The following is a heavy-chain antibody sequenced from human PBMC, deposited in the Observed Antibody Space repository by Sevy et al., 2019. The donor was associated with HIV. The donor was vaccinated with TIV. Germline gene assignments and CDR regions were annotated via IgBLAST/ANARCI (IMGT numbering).Heavy chain of an antibody. V-gene: IGHV3-23*01. Sequence: GGSLRLSCAASGFTFSNYAMSWVRQAPGKGLEWVSAISGSGNSTYYADSVKGRFTISRDKSKNTLYLQINSLRAEDTAVYYCAKHIAYCGGDCYPPLYYFDYWGQGTLVTVSS. CDR3: AKHIAYCGGDCYPPLYYFDY. CDR2: ISGSGNST. CDR1: GFTFSNYA. J-gene: IGHJ4*02. D-gene: IGHD2-21*02.